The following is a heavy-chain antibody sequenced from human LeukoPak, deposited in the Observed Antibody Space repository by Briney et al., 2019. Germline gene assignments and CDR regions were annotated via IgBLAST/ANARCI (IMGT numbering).Heavy chain of an antibody. D-gene: IGHD6-13*01. CDR3: ARGTPGIAAGNWFDP. CDR2: IYYSGST. CDR1: GGSISSYY. V-gene: IGHV4-59*12. Sequence: SETLSLTCTFSGGSISSYYWSWIRQPPGKGLEWIGYIYYSGSTNYNPSLKSRVTISVDTSKNQFSLKLSSVTAADTAVYYCARGTPGIAAGNWFDPWGQGTLVTVSS. J-gene: IGHJ5*02.